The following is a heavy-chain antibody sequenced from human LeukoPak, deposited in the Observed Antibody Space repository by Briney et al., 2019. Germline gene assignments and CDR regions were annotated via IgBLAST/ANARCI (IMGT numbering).Heavy chain of an antibody. CDR3: ARGGRSPSSFDP. D-gene: IGHD3-16*01. V-gene: IGHV4-59*01. J-gene: IGHJ5*02. CDR2: IYYSGST. Sequence: SETLSLTCTVSGGSISSYYWSWIRQPPGKGLEWIGYIYYSGSTNYNPSLKSRVTISIDTSKNQFSLKLSSVTAADTAVYYCARGGRSPSSFDPWGQGTLVTVSS. CDR1: GGSISSYY.